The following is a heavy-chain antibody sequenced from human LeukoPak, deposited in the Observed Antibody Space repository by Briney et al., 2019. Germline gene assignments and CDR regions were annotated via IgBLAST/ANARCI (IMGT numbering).Heavy chain of an antibody. CDR2: IRYDGSNK. CDR1: GFTFSSYG. CDR3: AKDAGMATITDYFDY. Sequence: PGRSLRPSCAASGFTFSSYGMHWVRQAPGKGLEWVAFIRYDGSNKYYVDSVKGRFTISRDNSKNTLYLQMNSLRAEDTAVYYCAKDAGMATITDYFDYWGQGTLVTVSS. J-gene: IGHJ4*02. V-gene: IGHV3-30*02. D-gene: IGHD5-24*01.